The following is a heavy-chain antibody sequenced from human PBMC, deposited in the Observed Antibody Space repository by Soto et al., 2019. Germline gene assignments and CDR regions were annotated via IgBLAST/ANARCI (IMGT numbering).Heavy chain of an antibody. V-gene: IGHV3-21*01. Sequence: EVQLVESGGGLVKPGGSLRLSCAASGFTFSPYTMKWVRQAPGKGLEWVSSISSRSSYIYYADSVKGRFTISRDNAKNSLYLLMNSLRAEDTAVYYCTRDLAAATSYGMDVWGQGTTVTVSS. CDR3: TRDLAAATSYGMDV. D-gene: IGHD6-13*01. J-gene: IGHJ6*02. CDR1: GFTFSPYT. CDR2: ISSRSSYI.